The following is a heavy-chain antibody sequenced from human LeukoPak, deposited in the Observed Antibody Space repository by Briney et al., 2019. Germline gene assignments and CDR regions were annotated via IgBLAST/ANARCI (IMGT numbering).Heavy chain of an antibody. CDR1: GGSISSSSFY. V-gene: IGHV4-39*02. D-gene: IGHD3-3*01. Sequence: SETLSLTCTVSGGSISSSSFYWGWIRQPPGKGLEWIGSIYYSGSTYYNPSLKSRVTISVDTSKNQFSLNLTSVTAADTAVYYCASEHYDFWSGYLTPPSDYWGQGTLVTVSS. CDR2: IYYSGST. J-gene: IGHJ4*02. CDR3: ASEHYDFWSGYLTPPSDY.